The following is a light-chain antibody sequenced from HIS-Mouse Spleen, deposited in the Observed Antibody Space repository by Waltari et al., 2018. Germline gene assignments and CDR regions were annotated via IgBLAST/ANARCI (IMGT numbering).Light chain of an antibody. CDR1: PGAVTRGHY. J-gene: IGLJ1*01. CDR3: LLSYSGAPYV. CDR2: DTS. V-gene: IGLV7-46*01. Sequence: QAVVTQEPSLPVSPGGTVTLTCGSSPGAVTRGHYPYWFQQKPGQAPRTLIYDTSNKHSWTPARFSGSLLGGKAALTLSGAQPEDEAEYYCLLSYSGAPYVFGTGTKVTVL.